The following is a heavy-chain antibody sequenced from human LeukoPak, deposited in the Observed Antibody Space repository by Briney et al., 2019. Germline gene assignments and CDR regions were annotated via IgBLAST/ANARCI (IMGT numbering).Heavy chain of an antibody. V-gene: IGHV3-21*01. J-gene: IGHJ4*02. Sequence: GGSLRLSCAASGFTFSSYSMNWVRQAPGKGLEWVSSISSSSSYIYYADSVKGRFTISRDNAKNTLYLQMNSLTGEDTAVYYCARVYGDYSYFEHWGQGTLVTVSS. CDR3: ARVYGDYSYFEH. CDR2: ISSSSSYI. D-gene: IGHD4-17*01. CDR1: GFTFSSYS.